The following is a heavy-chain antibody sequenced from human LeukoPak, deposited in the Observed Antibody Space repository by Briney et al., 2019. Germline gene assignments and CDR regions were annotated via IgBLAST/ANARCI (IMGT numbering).Heavy chain of an antibody. V-gene: IGHV3-30-3*01. CDR1: GFTFSSYA. Sequence: GGSLRLSCAASGFTFSSYAMHWVRQAPGKWLEWVAVISYDGSKKYCTDSVKGRFTISRDKSKNTLYLQMNSLRAEDTAVYYCARDRRTNYYYYGMDVWGQGTTVTVSS. CDR2: ISYDGSKK. J-gene: IGHJ6*02. CDR3: ARDRRTNYYYYGMDV.